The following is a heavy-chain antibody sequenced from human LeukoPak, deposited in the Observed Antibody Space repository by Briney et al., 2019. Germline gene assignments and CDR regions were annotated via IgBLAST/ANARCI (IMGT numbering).Heavy chain of an antibody. J-gene: IGHJ6*03. CDR1: GFTFSSYA. V-gene: IGHV3-64*01. Sequence: GGSLRLSCAASGFTFSSYAMHWVRQAPGKGLEYVSAISSNGGSTYYANSVKGRFTISRDNSKNTLYLQMGSLRAEDMAVYYCARGAISFYYYYMDVWGEGTTVTVSS. CDR2: ISSNGGST. D-gene: IGHD3-3*01. CDR3: ARGAISFYYYYMDV.